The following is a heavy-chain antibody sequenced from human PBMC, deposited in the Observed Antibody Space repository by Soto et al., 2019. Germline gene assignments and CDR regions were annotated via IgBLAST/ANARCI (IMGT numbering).Heavy chain of an antibody. D-gene: IGHD3-16*01. Sequence: QVQLQESGPGLVKPSETLSLTCTVSGASISRDHWNWIRQPPGKGLEWIGEYSGTTNYNPSLRTRVTIAADTSNNQFSLKLSPVTAADTAVYFCATYTTGGGGRGYWGQGTLVTVSS. J-gene: IGHJ4*02. V-gene: IGHV4-59*08. CDR1: GASISRDH. CDR3: ATYTTGGGGRGY. CDR2: YSGTT.